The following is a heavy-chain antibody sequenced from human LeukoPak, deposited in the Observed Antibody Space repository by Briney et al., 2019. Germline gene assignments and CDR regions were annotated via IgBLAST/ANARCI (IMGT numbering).Heavy chain of an antibody. CDR2: ISSSSSYI. Sequence: NPGGSLRLSCAASGFTFSSYSMNWVRQAPGKGLEWVSSISSSSSYIYYADSVKGRFTISRDNAKNSLYLQMNSLRAEDTAVYYCAEGTLGLFESFDIWGQGTMVTVSS. J-gene: IGHJ3*02. D-gene: IGHD3-10*01. V-gene: IGHV3-21*01. CDR3: AEGTLGLFESFDI. CDR1: GFTFSSYS.